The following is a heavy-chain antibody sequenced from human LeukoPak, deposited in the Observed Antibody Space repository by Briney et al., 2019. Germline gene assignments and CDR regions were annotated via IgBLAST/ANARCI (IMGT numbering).Heavy chain of an antibody. CDR3: ARSHQLADDAFDI. Sequence: SETLSLTCTVSGGSISSGGYYWSWIRQHPGKGLEWIGYIYYSGSTYYNPSLKSRVTISVDTSKNQFSLKLSSVTAADTAVYYCARSHQLADDAFDIWGQGTMVTVSS. CDR2: IYYSGST. CDR1: GGSISSGGYY. V-gene: IGHV4-31*03. J-gene: IGHJ3*02. D-gene: IGHD2-2*01.